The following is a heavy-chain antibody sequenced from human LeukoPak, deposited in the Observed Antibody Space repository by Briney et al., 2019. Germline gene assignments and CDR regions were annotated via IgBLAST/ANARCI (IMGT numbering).Heavy chain of an antibody. CDR1: GFTFSSYG. D-gene: IGHD6-13*01. CDR3: AKGGYSSRNNQPTRPDY. V-gene: IGHV3-30*18. CDR2: ISYDGSNK. Sequence: TGGSLRLSCAASGFTFSSYGMHWVRQAPGKGLEWVAVISYDGSNKYYADSVKGRPTISRDNSKNTLYLQMNSLRAEDTAVYYCAKGGYSSRNNQPTRPDYWGQGTLVTVSS. J-gene: IGHJ4*02.